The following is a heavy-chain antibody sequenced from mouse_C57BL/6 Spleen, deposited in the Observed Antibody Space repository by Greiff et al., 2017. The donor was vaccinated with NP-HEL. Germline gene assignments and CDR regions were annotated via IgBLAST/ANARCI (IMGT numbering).Heavy chain of an antibody. V-gene: IGHV1-76*01. J-gene: IGHJ3*01. Sequence: VQLQQSGAELVRPGASVKLSCKASGYTFTDYYINWVKQRPGQGLEWIARIYPGSGNTYYNEKFKGKATLTAEKSSSTAYMQLSSLTSEDSAVYFCARSDGSSSAWFAYWGQGTLVTVSA. CDR2: IYPGSGNT. D-gene: IGHD1-1*01. CDR3: ARSDGSSSAWFAY. CDR1: GYTFTDYY.